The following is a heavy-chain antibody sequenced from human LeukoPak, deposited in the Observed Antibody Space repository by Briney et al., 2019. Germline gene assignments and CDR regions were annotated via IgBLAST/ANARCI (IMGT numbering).Heavy chain of an antibody. CDR1: GGTFSSYA. CDR2: IIPIFGTA. D-gene: IGHD3-3*01. Sequence: VASVKVSCKASGGTFSSYAISWVRQAPGQGLEWMGGIIPIFGTANYAQKFQGRVTITADESTSTAYMELSSLRSEDTAVYYCARGSNDFTNWFDPWGQGTLVTVSS. V-gene: IGHV1-69*13. CDR3: ARGSNDFTNWFDP. J-gene: IGHJ5*02.